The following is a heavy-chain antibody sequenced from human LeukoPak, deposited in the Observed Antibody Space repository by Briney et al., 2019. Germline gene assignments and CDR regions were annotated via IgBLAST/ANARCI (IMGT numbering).Heavy chain of an antibody. CDR3: ARDSAGDAFDI. Sequence: PGGSLTLSCAASGFTFSSYEMNWVRQAPGKGLEWASYISSSGSTIYYADSVKGRFTISRDNAKNSLYLQMNSLRAEDTAVYYCARDSAGDAFDIWGQGTMVTVSS. D-gene: IGHD2-15*01. CDR2: ISSSGSTI. V-gene: IGHV3-48*03. J-gene: IGHJ3*02. CDR1: GFTFSSYE.